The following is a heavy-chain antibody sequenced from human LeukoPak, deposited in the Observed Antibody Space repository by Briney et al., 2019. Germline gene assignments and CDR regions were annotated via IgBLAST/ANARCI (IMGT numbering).Heavy chain of an antibody. J-gene: IGHJ4*02. Sequence: PSETLSLTCTVSGGSIISYYWSWIRQPPGKGLEWIGEINHSGSTNYNPSLKSRVTISVDTSKNQFSLKLSSVTAADTAVYYCASNGYYHGDYWGQGTLVTVSS. D-gene: IGHD3-10*01. CDR1: GGSIISYY. CDR2: INHSGST. CDR3: ASNGYYHGDY. V-gene: IGHV4-34*01.